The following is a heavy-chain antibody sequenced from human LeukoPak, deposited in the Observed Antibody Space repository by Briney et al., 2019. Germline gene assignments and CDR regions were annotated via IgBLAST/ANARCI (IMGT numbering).Heavy chain of an antibody. CDR1: GGSISSSY. Sequence: SETLSLTCTVSGGSISSSYWGWIRQPPGKGLEWIGSIYYSGSTYYNPSLKSRVTVSVDTSKNQFSLKLSSVTAADTAVYYCAGSPPRDQYFDYWGQGTLVTVSS. CDR2: IYYSGST. V-gene: IGHV4-39*01. CDR3: AGSPPRDQYFDY. J-gene: IGHJ4*02.